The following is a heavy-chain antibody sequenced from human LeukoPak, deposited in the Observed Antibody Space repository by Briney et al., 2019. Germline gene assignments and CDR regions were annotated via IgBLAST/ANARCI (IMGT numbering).Heavy chain of an antibody. D-gene: IGHD3-16*02. CDR1: EFTFSSYA. CDR3: AKEFGDYVWASYRY. Sequence: GGSLRLSCAASEFTFSSYAMSWVRQAPGKGLEWVSGISYSGGSTYYADSVKGRFTISRDNSKNTLYLQMNSLRAEDTAVYYCAKEFGDYVWASYRYWGQGTLVTVSS. V-gene: IGHV3-23*01. CDR2: ISYSGGST. J-gene: IGHJ4*02.